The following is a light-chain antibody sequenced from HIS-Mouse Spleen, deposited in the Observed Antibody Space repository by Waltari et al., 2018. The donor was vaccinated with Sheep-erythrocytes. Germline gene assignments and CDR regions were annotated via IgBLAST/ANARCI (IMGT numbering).Light chain of an antibody. V-gene: IGLV1-40*01. J-gene: IGLJ2*01. Sequence: QSVLTQPPSVSGAPGQRVTISCTGRSSNIGAGYDLPWYQQLPGTAPKLLIYGNSNRPSGVPDRFSGSKSGTSASLAITGLQAEDEADYYCQSYDSSLSAVVFGGGTKLTVL. CDR1: SSNIGAGYD. CDR2: GNS. CDR3: QSYDSSLSAVV.